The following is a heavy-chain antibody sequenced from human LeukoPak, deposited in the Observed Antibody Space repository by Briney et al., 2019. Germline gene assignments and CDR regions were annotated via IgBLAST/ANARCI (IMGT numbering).Heavy chain of an antibody. CDR1: GGSISSSSYY. D-gene: IGHD6-19*01. Sequence: SETLSLTCTVSGGSISSSSYYWGWIRQPPGKGLEWIGSIYYSGSTYYNPSLKSRVTISVDTSKNQFSLKLSSVTAADTAVYYCARVQPIAVAGRTFFDYWGQGTLVTVSS. CDR2: IYYSGST. J-gene: IGHJ4*02. CDR3: ARVQPIAVAGRTFFDY. V-gene: IGHV4-39*07.